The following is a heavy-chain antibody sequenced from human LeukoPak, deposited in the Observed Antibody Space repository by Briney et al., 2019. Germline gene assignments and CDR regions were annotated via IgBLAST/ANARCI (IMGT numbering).Heavy chain of an antibody. CDR1: GFTFSSYA. V-gene: IGHV3-30*04. D-gene: IGHD3-9*01. Sequence: GRSLRLSCAASGFTFSSYAMHWVRQAPGKGLEWVAVISYDGSNKNYADSVKGRFTISRDNSKNTLYLQMNSLRAEDTAVYYCARTPDDILTGHDAFDIWGQGTMVTVSS. CDR3: ARTPDDILTGHDAFDI. J-gene: IGHJ3*02. CDR2: ISYDGSNK.